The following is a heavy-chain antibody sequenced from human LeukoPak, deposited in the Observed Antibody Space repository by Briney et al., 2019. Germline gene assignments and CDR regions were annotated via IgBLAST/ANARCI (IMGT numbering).Heavy chain of an antibody. V-gene: IGHV1-46*01. CDR2: INPSGGST. CDR1: GYTFTSYY. Sequence: RASVTVSCTASGYTFTSYYMHWVRQAPGQGLEWMGIINPSGGSTSYAQKFQGRVTMTRDTSTSTVYMELSSLRSEDTAVYYCARGVVGATWAFDIWGQGTMVTVSS. J-gene: IGHJ3*02. CDR3: ARGVVGATWAFDI. D-gene: IGHD1-26*01.